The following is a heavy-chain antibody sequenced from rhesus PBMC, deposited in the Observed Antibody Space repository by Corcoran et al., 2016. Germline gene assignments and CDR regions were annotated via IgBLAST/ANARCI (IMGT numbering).Heavy chain of an antibody. CDR1: GFTFGSYA. Sequence: QVQLVQSGAEVKKPGASVKGSCKASGFTFGSYALSWVGQAPGHGLEWMGVIIPLVGVTNYAENFQGRVTITAATSTSTAYMELSSLRSEDTAVYYCARGIYSSGWYFDYWGQGVLVTVSS. J-gene: IGHJ4*01. CDR3: ARGIYSSGWYFDY. D-gene: IGHD6-31*01. V-gene: IGHV1-198*02. CDR2: IIPLVGVT.